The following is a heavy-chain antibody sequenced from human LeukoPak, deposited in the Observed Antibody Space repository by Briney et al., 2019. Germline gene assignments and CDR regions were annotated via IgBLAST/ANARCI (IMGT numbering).Heavy chain of an antibody. V-gene: IGHV1-2*02. J-gene: IGHJ4*02. CDR2: INPNSGGT. CDR3: ARDWTTRRVVTQLDY. CDR1: GCTFTGYY. Sequence: ASVKASCNASGCTFTGYYMHWVRQAPGQGLEWLGWINPNSGGTNYAQKFQGRVTMTRDTSISTAYMELSRLRSDDTAVYYCARDWTTRRVVTQLDYWGQGTLVTVSS. D-gene: IGHD3-22*01.